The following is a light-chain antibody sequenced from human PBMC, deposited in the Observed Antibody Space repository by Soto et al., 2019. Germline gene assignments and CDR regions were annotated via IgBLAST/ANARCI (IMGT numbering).Light chain of an antibody. CDR3: QQYGSSPYT. CDR1: QSVSSN. J-gene: IGKJ2*01. CDR2: GAS. Sequence: EIVMTQSPATLSVSPGERATLSCRASQSVSSNLAWYQQKPGQAPRLLIYGASSRATGIPDRFSAGGSGTDFTLTITRLEPEDFAVYYRQQYGSSPYTFGQGTRLEI. V-gene: IGKV3-20*01.